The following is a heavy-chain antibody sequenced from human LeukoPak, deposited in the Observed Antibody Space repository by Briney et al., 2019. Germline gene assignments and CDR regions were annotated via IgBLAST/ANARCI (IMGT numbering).Heavy chain of an antibody. V-gene: IGHV4-59*08. J-gene: IGHJ4*02. D-gene: IGHD6-19*01. Sequence: SETLSLTCTISGGSISSYYWNWIRQPPGKGLEWIGHVFYSGHTNYSPSLESRVTISVDTSKNQFSLRLTFVTAADTAIYYCARHSSGLYYFHYWGQGTLVTVSS. CDR1: GGSISSYY. CDR2: VFYSGHT. CDR3: ARHSSGLYYFHY.